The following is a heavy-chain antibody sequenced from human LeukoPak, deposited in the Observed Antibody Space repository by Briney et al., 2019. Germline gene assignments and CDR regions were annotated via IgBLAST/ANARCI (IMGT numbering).Heavy chain of an antibody. D-gene: IGHD3-9*01. J-gene: IGHJ4*02. CDR3: ATGRSIRYFDY. CDR2: VHYRGST. Sequence: PSQTLSLTCSVSGVSIFSYYWNWIRQPPGKGLEWIGYVHYRGSTNYNPSLKSRVTISVDTSKSQFSLKLSSATAADTAVYYCATGRSIRYFDYWGQGTLLTVSS. CDR1: GVSIFSYY. V-gene: IGHV4-59*08.